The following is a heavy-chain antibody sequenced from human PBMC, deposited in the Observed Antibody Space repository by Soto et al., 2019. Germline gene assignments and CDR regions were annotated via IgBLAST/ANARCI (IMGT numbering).Heavy chain of an antibody. CDR3: AKGGYCSGGSCYLGVFVFDY. CDR1: GFTFSSYA. D-gene: IGHD2-15*01. V-gene: IGHV3-23*01. CDR2: ISGSGGST. J-gene: IGHJ4*02. Sequence: GGSLRLSCAASGFTFSSYAMSWVRQAPGKGLEWVSAISGSGGSTYYADSVKGRFTISRDNSKNTLYLQMNSLRAEDTAVYYCAKGGYCSGGSCYLGVFVFDYWGQGTLVTVSS.